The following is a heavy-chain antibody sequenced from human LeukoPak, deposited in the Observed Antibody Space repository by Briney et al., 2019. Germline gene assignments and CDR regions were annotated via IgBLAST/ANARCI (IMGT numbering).Heavy chain of an antibody. CDR2: INSDGSRI. Sequence: GVSLRLSCAASGFTFSSYWMHWVRQTPGKGLVWVSRINSDGSRISYADSVKGRFTISRDNSKNMLYLEMNSLSTEHTAVYYCAKVRYCSGVNCYPDDNWGQGTLVTVSS. V-gene: IGHV3-74*01. CDR1: GFTFSSYW. J-gene: IGHJ4*02. D-gene: IGHD2-15*01. CDR3: AKVRYCSGVNCYPDDN.